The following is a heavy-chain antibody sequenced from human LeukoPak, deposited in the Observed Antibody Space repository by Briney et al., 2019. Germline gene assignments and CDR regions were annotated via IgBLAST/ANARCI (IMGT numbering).Heavy chain of an antibody. CDR1: GYTFTGYY. J-gene: IGHJ6*03. Sequence: ASVKVSCKASGYTFTGYYMHWVRQAPGQGLERMGRINPNSGGTNYAQKFQGRVTMTRDTSISTAYMELSRLRSDDTAVYYCATPYDYVWGSPMDVWGKGTTVTVSS. CDR2: INPNSGGT. D-gene: IGHD3-16*01. V-gene: IGHV1-2*06. CDR3: ATPYDYVWGSPMDV.